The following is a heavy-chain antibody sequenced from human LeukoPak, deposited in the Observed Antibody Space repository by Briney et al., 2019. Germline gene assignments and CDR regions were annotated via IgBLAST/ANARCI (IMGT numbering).Heavy chain of an antibody. D-gene: IGHD2-2*01. CDR2: IYTSGST. Sequence: SETLSLTCTVSGVSISSYYWSWFRQPAGKGLEWFGRIYTSGSTKKPSLKSRVTMSVDTSKNQFSLKLRSVTAADTAVYYCARDLPQLGYFDYWGQGTQVTVSS. J-gene: IGHJ4*02. V-gene: IGHV4-4*07. CDR1: GVSISSYY. CDR3: ARDLPQLGYFDY.